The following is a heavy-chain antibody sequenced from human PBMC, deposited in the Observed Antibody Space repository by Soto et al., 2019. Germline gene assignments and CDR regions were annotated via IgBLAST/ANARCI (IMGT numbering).Heavy chain of an antibody. J-gene: IGHJ4*02. CDR2: IDRDGDT. Sequence: SGPTLVNPTQTLTLTCTFSGFSLSTHGMCVNWIRQPPGKAPEWLALIDRDGDTYYSTSLKTRLTISKGTSKNQVVLSMTNMDPVDTGTYYCARTFSGATNSFDFWGQGTLVTVSS. D-gene: IGHD1-26*01. CDR1: GFSLSTHGMC. CDR3: ARTFSGATNSFDF. V-gene: IGHV2-70*01.